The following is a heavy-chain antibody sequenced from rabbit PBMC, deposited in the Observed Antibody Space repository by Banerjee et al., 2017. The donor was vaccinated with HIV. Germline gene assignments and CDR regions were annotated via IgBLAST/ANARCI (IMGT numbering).Heavy chain of an antibody. V-gene: IGHV1S45*01. J-gene: IGHJ4*01. D-gene: IGHD4-1*01. Sequence: QEQLEESGGDLVKPEGSLTLTCTASGFSFSSSYWICWVRQAPGKGLEWIACIYAGSSGSTQYASWAKGRFTISKISSTTVTLQMTSLTAADTASYFCARDLAGVIGWNFKLWGPGTL. CDR3: ARDLAGVIGWNFKL. CDR2: IYAGSSGST. CDR1: GFSFSSSYW.